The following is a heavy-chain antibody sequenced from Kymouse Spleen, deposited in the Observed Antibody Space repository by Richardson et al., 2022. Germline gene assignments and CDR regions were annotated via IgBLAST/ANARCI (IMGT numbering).Heavy chain of an antibody. CDR1: GFTFSSYG. J-gene: IGHJ4*02. D-gene: IGHD3-10*01. CDR3: AKVNGSGSYEEGYFDY. CDR2: ISYDGSNK. V-gene: IGHV3-30*18. Sequence: QVQLVESGGGVVQPGRSLRLSCAASGFTFSSYGMHWVRQAPGKGLEWVAVISYDGSNKYYADSVKGRFTISRDNSKNTLYLQMNSLRAEDTAVYYCAKVNGSGSYEEGYFDYWGQGTLVTVSS.